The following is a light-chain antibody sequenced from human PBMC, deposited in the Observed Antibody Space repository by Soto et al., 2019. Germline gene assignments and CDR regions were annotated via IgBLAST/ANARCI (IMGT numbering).Light chain of an antibody. Sequence: QSALTQLASVSGSPGQSVTISCTGTSSDIGAYNFVSWYQQHPGKAPKLMLYDVNIRPSGVSNRFSGSKSGNTASLTISGLQAEDEADYYFTSWTTSTTMIFGGGTQLTVL. CDR3: TSWTTSTTMI. CDR1: SSDIGAYNF. V-gene: IGLV2-14*03. CDR2: DVN. J-gene: IGLJ2*01.